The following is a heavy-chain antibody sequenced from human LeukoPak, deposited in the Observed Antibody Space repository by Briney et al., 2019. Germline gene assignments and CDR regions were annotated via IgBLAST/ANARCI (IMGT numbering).Heavy chain of an antibody. Sequence: VASVKVSCKASGGTFSSYAISWVRQAPGQGLEWMGWIIPIFGTANYAQKFQGRVTITTDESTSTAYMELSSLRSEDTAVYYCARRLTGSYAFDIWGQGTMVTVSS. CDR3: ARRLTGSYAFDI. V-gene: IGHV1-69*05. D-gene: IGHD7-27*01. J-gene: IGHJ3*02. CDR2: IIPIFGTA. CDR1: GGTFSSYA.